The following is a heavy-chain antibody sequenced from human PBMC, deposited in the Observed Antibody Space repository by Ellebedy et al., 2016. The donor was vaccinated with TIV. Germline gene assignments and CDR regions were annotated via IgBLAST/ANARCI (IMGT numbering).Heavy chain of an antibody. CDR2: IWYDGSNK. D-gene: IGHD6-6*01. CDR1: GFTFSSYG. CDR3: VRAGFASIANGMDV. V-gene: IGHV3-33*01. J-gene: IGHJ6*02. Sequence: SLKISCAASGFTFSSYGMHWVRQAPGKGLEWVAVIWYDGSNKYYADSVKGRFTISRDNSKNTLYLQMNSLRAEDTAVYYCVRAGFASIANGMDVWGQGTTVTVSS.